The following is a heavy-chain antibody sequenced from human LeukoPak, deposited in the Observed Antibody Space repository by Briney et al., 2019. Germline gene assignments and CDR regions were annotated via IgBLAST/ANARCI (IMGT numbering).Heavy chain of an antibody. CDR2: IYYAGNT. Sequence: SETLSLTCTVSGGSISSYFWSWIRQPPGEALEWIGYIYYAGNTKYSPSLKGRVTISVDTSKNQFSLRLSSVTAADTAVYYCARHVAVTPWYFDLWGRGTLVTVSS. D-gene: IGHD4-17*01. CDR1: GGSISSYF. V-gene: IGHV4-59*08. J-gene: IGHJ2*01. CDR3: ARHVAVTPWYFDL.